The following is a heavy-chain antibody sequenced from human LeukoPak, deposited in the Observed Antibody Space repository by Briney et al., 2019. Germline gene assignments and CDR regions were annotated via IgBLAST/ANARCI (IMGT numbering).Heavy chain of an antibody. CDR1: GFTFSTYA. D-gene: IGHD5-12*01. CDR2: ISDSGGST. J-gene: IGHJ4*02. CDR3: ARGRYSGYDGSYYFDY. Sequence: PGGSLRLSCAASGFTFSTYAMSWVRQALGKGLEWVSAISDSGGSTYYADSVKGRFTISRDNSKNTLYLQMNSLRAEDTAVYYCARGRYSGYDGSYYFDYWGQGTLVTVSS. V-gene: IGHV3-23*01.